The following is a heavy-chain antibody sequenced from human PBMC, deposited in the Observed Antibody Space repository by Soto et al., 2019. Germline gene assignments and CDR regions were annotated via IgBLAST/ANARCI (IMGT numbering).Heavy chain of an antibody. Sequence: KASETLSLTCTVSGGSISSSNYYWGCIRQPPGKGLEWIAYLHPTGSISYNLSFKSRLTISVDKSKNQFSLNLTSVTAADTAVYYCVTYDSEELPTFHIWGQGTTVTVSS. CDR2: LHPTGSI. V-gene: IGHV4-39*01. CDR1: GGSISSSNYY. D-gene: IGHD3-3*01. CDR3: VTYDSEELPTFHI. J-gene: IGHJ3*02.